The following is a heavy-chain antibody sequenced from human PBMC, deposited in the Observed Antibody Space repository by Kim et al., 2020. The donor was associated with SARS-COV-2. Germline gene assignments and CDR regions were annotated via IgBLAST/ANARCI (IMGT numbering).Heavy chain of an antibody. V-gene: IGHV3-7*01. CDR3: ARFGLRVFADYCYYGMDV. D-gene: IGHD2-8*01. CDR1: GFTFSPYW. CDR2: IKQDGSEK. J-gene: IGHJ6*02. Sequence: GGYLRLSCATSGFTFSPYWMSWVRQAPGKGLEWVANIKQDGSEKYYVDSVKGRFTISRDNAKNSLYLQMNSLRAEDTAVYYCARFGLRVFADYCYYGMDVWGHGTTVTVSS.